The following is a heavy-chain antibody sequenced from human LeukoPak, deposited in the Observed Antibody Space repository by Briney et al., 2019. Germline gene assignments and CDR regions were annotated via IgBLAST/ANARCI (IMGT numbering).Heavy chain of an antibody. CDR1: GGSISNYF. Sequence: SETLSLTCTVSGGSISNYFWNWIRQPPGEGLEWIGYIHGSETTNYNPSPKSRVTISLDTSKNQFSLRVTSLTAADTAVYYCTRRKSGTSRRDSWGQGTLVTVSS. CDR2: IHGSETT. V-gene: IGHV4-59*08. J-gene: IGHJ4*02. D-gene: IGHD2-2*01. CDR3: TRRKSGTSRRDS.